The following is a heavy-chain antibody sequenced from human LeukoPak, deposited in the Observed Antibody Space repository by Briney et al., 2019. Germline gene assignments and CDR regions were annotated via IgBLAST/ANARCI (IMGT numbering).Heavy chain of an antibody. D-gene: IGHD6-19*01. V-gene: IGHV3-74*01. CDR3: AKDLAAVPGNKYFAY. CDR2: INTDGSST. CDR1: GFTFTSYW. J-gene: IGHJ4*02. Sequence: GGSLRLSCAASGFTFTSYWMHWVRQAPGKGLVWVSRINTDGSSTSYADSVKGRFTTSRDNSKNTLYLQMNGLRAEDTAVYYCAKDLAAVPGNKYFAYWGQGTLVTVSS.